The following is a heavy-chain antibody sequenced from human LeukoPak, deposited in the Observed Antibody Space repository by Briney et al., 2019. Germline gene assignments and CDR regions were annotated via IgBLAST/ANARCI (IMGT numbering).Heavy chain of an antibody. J-gene: IGHJ4*02. CDR1: GYSFTGYY. D-gene: IGHD2-2*01. CDR2: INPNSGDT. V-gene: IGHV1-2*06. Sequence: ASVKVSCKASGYSFTGYYMHWVRQAPGQGLEWMGRINPNSGDTNYAQKFQGRVTMTRDTSISTAYMELSRLRSDDTAVYYCARDYCSSTSCLFDYWGQGTLVTVSS. CDR3: ARDYCSSTSCLFDY.